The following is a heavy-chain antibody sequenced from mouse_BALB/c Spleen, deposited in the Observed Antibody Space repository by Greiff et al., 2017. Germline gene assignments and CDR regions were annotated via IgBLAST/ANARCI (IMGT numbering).Heavy chain of an antibody. D-gene: IGHD1-1*01. CDR1: GFTFSSYG. CDR3: ARRDYYGSSRGFDV. CDR2: INSNGGST. V-gene: IGHV5-6-3*01. Sequence: EVHLVESGGGLVRPGGSLKLSCAASGFTFSSYGMSWVRQTPDKRLELVATINSNGGSTYYPDSVKGRFTISRDNAKNTLYLQMSSRKSEDTAMYYCARRDYYGSSRGFDVWGAGTTVTVSS. J-gene: IGHJ1*01.